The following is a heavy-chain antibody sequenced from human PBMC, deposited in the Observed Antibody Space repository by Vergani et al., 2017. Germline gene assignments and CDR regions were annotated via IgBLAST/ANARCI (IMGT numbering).Heavy chain of an antibody. V-gene: IGHV4-4*07. D-gene: IGHD3-3*01. Sequence: QVQLQESGPGLVKPSETLSLTCTVSGGSISSYYWSWIRQPAGKGLEWIGRIYTSGSTNYNPSLKSRVTMSVDTSKNQFSLKRSSVTAADTAVYYCARDSYDFWSDYYLGFDYWGQGTLVTVSS. CDR1: GGSISSYY. J-gene: IGHJ4*02. CDR3: ARDSYDFWSDYYLGFDY. CDR2: IYTSGST.